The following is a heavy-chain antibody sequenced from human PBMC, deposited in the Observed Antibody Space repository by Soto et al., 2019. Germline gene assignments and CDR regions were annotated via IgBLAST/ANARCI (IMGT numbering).Heavy chain of an antibody. Sequence: GGSLRLSCAASGFTFSSYDMSWVRQAPGKGLEWVSAISGSGGSTYYADSVKGRFTISRDNSKNTLYLQMNSLRAEDTAVYYCAKDRVYGDKFDYWGQGTLVTVSS. D-gene: IGHD4-17*01. J-gene: IGHJ4*02. CDR1: GFTFSSYD. CDR3: AKDRVYGDKFDY. CDR2: ISGSGGST. V-gene: IGHV3-23*01.